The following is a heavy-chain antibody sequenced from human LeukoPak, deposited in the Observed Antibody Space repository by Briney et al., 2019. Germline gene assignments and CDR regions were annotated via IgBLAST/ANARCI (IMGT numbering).Heavy chain of an antibody. V-gene: IGHV4-38-2*02. CDR3: ARTADSGSYFDY. J-gene: IGHJ4*02. D-gene: IGHD1-26*01. CDR1: GYSISSGYY. CDR2: IYHSGST. Sequence: SETLSLTCTVSGYSISSGYYWGWIRQPPGKGLEWIGSIYHSGSTYYNPSLKSRVTISVDTSKNQFSLKLSSVTAADTAVYYCARTADSGSYFDYWGQGTLVTVSS.